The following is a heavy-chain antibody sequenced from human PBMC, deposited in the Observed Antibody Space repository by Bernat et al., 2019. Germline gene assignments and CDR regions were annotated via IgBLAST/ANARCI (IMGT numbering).Heavy chain of an antibody. D-gene: IGHD4-17*01. CDR3: VNCFAITVNTEVSCDYAFDI. CDR2: ISSNGGSK. V-gene: IGHV3-64D*06. Sequence: EVQLVESGGGLVQPGGSLRLSCSASGFTFSSYAMHWVRQAPGKGLEYVSAISSNGGSKDDADTVKGRFTMSRDNSKNTLYLQMSSLRAEDTGVYYCVNCFAITVNTEVSCDYAFDIWGRGTMVTVSS. J-gene: IGHJ3*02. CDR1: GFTFSSYA.